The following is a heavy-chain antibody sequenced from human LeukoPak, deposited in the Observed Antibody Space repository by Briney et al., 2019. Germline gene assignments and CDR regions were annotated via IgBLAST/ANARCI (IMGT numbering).Heavy chain of an antibody. J-gene: IGHJ5*02. CDR1: GYSFTSYW. Sequence: LKISCKGSGYSFTSYWICWVRQMPRKRVEWMGIIYPGDSDTRYSPSFQGQVTISADKSISTAYLQRSSLTASDTAMYYCARHEARWFGESNNWFDPWGQGTLVTVSS. D-gene: IGHD3-10*01. V-gene: IGHV5-51*01. CDR2: IYPGDSDT. CDR3: ARHEARWFGESNNWFDP.